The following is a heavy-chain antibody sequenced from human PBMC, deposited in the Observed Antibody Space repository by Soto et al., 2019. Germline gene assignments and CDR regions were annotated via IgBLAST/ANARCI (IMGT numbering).Heavy chain of an antibody. V-gene: IGHV4-4*07. CDR3: ARDIASYAYGEGY. J-gene: IGHJ4*02. CDR1: GGSINSYW. D-gene: IGHD2-21*01. Sequence: SETLSLTCTVSGGSINSYWWSWIRQPAGEGLEWFGRVYSSGTTDYNPSLNSRATMSVETSKNQFSLKLSSVTAADTAVYYCARDIASYAYGEGYWGQGIQVTVSS. CDR2: VYSSGTT.